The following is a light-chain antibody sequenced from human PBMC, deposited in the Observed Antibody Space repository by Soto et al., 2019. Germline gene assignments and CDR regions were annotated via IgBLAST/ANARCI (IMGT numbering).Light chain of an antibody. CDR3: QQYITSPWT. J-gene: IGKJ1*01. Sequence: EIVLTQSPGTLSLSPGERATLSCRASQSVSSTYLAWYQQKPGHAPRLHIYGASNRATGIPDRFSGSGSGTDFTLIISRLEPEEFAVYYCQQYITSPWTCGQGTKVEIK. V-gene: IGKV3-20*01. CDR1: QSVSSTY. CDR2: GAS.